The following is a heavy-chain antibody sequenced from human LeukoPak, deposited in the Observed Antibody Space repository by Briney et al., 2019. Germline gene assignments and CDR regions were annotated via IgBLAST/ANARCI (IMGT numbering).Heavy chain of an antibody. J-gene: IGHJ5*02. CDR1: GFTFSSYA. Sequence: GGSLRLSCAASGFTFSSYAMHWVRQAPGKGLEWVAVISYDGSNKYYADSVKGRFTISRDNSKNTLYLQMNSLRAEDTAVYYCARDPPAAAALPSWFDPWGQGTLVTVSS. V-gene: IGHV3-30-3*01. D-gene: IGHD6-13*01. CDR2: ISYDGSNK. CDR3: ARDPPAAAALPSWFDP.